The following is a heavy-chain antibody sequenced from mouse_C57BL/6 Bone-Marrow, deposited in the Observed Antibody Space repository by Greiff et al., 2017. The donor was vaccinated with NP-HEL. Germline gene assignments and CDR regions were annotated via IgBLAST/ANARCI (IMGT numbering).Heavy chain of an antibody. CDR2: IYPGDGDT. D-gene: IGHD2-1*01. V-gene: IGHV1-80*01. CDR3: ARYGNYVGYYFDY. CDR1: GYAFSSYW. Sequence: QVQLQQSGAELVKPGASVKISCKASGYAFSSYWMNWVKQRPGKGLEWIGQIYPGDGDTNYNGKLKGKATLTADKSSSTAYMQLSSLTSEDSAVYFCARYGNYVGYYFDYWGQGTTLTVSS. J-gene: IGHJ2*01.